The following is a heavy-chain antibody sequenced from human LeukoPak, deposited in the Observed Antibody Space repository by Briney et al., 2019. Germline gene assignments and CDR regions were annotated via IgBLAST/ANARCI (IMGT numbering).Heavy chain of an antibody. CDR3: ARDASHLPVYYYGSGSFDY. J-gene: IGHJ4*02. D-gene: IGHD3-10*01. CDR1: GFTFSTYW. V-gene: IGHV3-64*01. Sequence: PGGSLRLSCAASGFTFSTYWMSWVRQAPGKGPEYVSAISSNGGSTYYANSVKGRFTISRDNSKNTLYLQMGSLRAEDMAVYYCARDASHLPVYYYGSGSFDYWGQGTLVTVSS. CDR2: ISSNGGST.